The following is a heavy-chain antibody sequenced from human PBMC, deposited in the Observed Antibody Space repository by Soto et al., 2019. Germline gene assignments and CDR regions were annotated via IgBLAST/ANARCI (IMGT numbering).Heavy chain of an antibody. CDR2: IYYSGST. CDR3: ARAPGIYYGSGSYVLGLDY. CDR1: GGSVSSGSYY. D-gene: IGHD3-10*01. J-gene: IGHJ4*02. Sequence: SETLSLTCTVSGGSVSSGSYYWSWIRQPPGKGLEWIGYIYYSGSTNYNPSLKSRVTISVDTSKNQFSLKLSSVTAADTAVYYCARAPGIYYGSGSYVLGLDYWGQGTLVTVSS. V-gene: IGHV4-61*01.